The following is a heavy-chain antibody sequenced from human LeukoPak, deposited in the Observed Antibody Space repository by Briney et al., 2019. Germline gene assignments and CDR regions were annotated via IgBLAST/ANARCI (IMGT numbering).Heavy chain of an antibody. V-gene: IGHV1-8*01. CDR2: MDPNSGNT. J-gene: IGHJ3*02. D-gene: IGHD1-26*01. CDR3: ARGLPSKADAFDI. Sequence: ASVKVSCKASGYTFTSYDINWVRQATEQGLEWMGWMDPNSGNTGYAQKFQGRVTMTRNTSISTAYMELSSLRSEDRAVYYCARGLPSKADAFDIWGQGTMVTVSS. CDR1: GYTFTSYD.